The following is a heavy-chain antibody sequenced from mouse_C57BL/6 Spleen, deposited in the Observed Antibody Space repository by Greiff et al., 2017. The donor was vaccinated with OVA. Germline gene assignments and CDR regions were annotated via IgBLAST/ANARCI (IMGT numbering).Heavy chain of an antibody. CDR1: GYTFTSYW. CDR2: IYPGSGST. CDR3: AREDYGSGGAMGC. J-gene: IGHJ4*01. D-gene: IGHD1-1*01. Sequence: QVQLQQSGAELVKPGASVKMSCKASGYTFTSYWITWVKQRPGQGLEWIGDIYPGSGSTNYNEKFKSKATLTVDTSSSTAYMQLSSLTSEDSAVYYCAREDYGSGGAMGCWGQGASVTVSS. V-gene: IGHV1-55*01.